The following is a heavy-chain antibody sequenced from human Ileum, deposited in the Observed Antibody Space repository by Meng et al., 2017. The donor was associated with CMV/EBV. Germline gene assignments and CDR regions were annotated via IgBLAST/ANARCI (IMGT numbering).Heavy chain of an antibody. CDR3: ARHPPSSIAARPRTDWFDP. V-gene: IGHV1-46*01. J-gene: IGHJ5*02. CDR2: INPSGGST. CDR1: GYTFTSYY. D-gene: IGHD6-6*01. Sequence: ASVKVSCKASGYTFTSYYMHWVRQAPGQGLEWMGIINPSGGSTSYAQKFQGRVTMTRDTSTSTVYMELSSLRSEDTAVYYCARHPPSSIAARPRTDWFDPWGQGTLVTVSS.